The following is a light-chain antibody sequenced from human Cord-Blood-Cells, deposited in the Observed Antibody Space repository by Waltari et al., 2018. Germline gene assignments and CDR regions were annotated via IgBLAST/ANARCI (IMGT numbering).Light chain of an antibody. CDR1: SSDVGSYNL. J-gene: IGLJ3*02. CDR3: WSYAGSSTSV. CDR2: EGS. V-gene: IGLV2-23*01. Sequence: QSALTQPASVSGSPGQSITISCTGTSSDVGSYNLVSWYQQHPGKAPELMMYEGSKRPSGVSIRFSGSKSVNTASLTISGLQAEDEADYYCWSYAGSSTSVFGGGTKLTVL.